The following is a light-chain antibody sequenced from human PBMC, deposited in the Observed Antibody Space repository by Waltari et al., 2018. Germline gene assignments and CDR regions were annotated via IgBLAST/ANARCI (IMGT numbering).Light chain of an antibody. CDR1: SSDVGGYDY. CDR3: GSYTSSTTLA. V-gene: IGLV2-14*03. CDR2: DVS. J-gene: IGLJ1*01. Sequence: QSALTQPASVSGSPGQSITISCTGTSSDVGGYDYVSWYQQHPGKAPNLILYDVSNRPLEVSHRFSGSKSGNTASLTISGLLADDEAEYYCGSYTSSTTLAFGTGTKVTVL.